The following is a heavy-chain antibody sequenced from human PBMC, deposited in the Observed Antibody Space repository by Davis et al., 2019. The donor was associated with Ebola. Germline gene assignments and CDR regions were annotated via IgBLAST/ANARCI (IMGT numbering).Heavy chain of an antibody. D-gene: IGHD3-10*01. V-gene: IGHV3-48*03. J-gene: IGHJ5*02. CDR3: ARDLGRFGELLYDWFDP. Sequence: GGSLRLSCAASGFTFSSYEMNWVRQAPGKGLEWVSYISSSGSTIYYADSVKGRFTISRDNAKNSLYLQMNSLRAEDTAVYYCARDLGRFGELLYDWFDPWGQGTLVTVSS. CDR1: GFTFSSYE. CDR2: ISSSGSTI.